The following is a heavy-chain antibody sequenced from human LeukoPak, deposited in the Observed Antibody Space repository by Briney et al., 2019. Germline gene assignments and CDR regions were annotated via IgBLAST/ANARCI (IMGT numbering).Heavy chain of an antibody. V-gene: IGHV3-7*01. CDR3: AANSYFDY. CDR1: GFTFSGYW. D-gene: IGHD4-23*01. CDR2: IKQDGSEK. J-gene: IGHJ4*02. Sequence: GGSLRLSCAASGFTFSGYWMSWVRQAPGKGLEWVANIKQDGSEKNYVDSVKGRFTISGDNAKNSLYLQMNSLRAEDTAVYYCAANSYFDYWGQGTLVTVSS.